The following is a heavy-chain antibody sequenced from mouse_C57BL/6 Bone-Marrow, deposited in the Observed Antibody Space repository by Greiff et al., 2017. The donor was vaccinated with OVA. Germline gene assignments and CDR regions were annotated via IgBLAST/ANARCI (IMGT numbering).Heavy chain of an antibody. D-gene: IGHD1-1*01. J-gene: IGHJ2*01. CDR1: GYTFTNSW. Sequence: QVQLQQSGAELVRPGTSVKMSCKASGYTFTNSWIGWAKQRPGHGLQWIGDLYPGGGYTNYTEKFKGQATLTADKSSSTAYMQFSSLTSEDSAIDYCARFDGSFLFDYWGQGTTLTVSS. CDR2: LYPGGGYT. V-gene: IGHV1-63*01. CDR3: ARFDGSFLFDY.